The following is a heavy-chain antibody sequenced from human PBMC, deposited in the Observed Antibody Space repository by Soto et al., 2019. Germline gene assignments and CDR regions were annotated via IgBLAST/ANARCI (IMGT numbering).Heavy chain of an antibody. V-gene: IGHV3-30-3*01. D-gene: IGHD6-13*01. J-gene: IGHJ4*02. CDR3: ASQLLGIAAAY. CDR2: ISYDGSNK. CDR1: GFTFSSYA. Sequence: GGSLRLSCAASGFTFSSYAMHWVRQAPGKGLEWVAVISYDGSNKYYADSVKGRFTISRDNSKNTLYLQMNSLRAEDTAVYYCASQLLGIAAAYWGQGTLVTVSS.